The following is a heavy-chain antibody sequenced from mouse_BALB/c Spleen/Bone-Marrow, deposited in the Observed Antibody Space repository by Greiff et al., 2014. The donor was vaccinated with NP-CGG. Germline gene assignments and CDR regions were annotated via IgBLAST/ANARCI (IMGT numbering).Heavy chain of an antibody. V-gene: IGHV1-69*02. CDR3: TRTYDYDEGGFNY. CDR1: GYTFTSYR. D-gene: IGHD2-4*01. Sequence: QVQLQQSGAELVRPGASVKLSCKASGYTFTSYRINWVKQRPGQGLEWIGNIYPSDSYTNYNQKFKDKATLTVDKSSSTAYMQLSSPTSEDSAVYYCTRTYDYDEGGFNYWGQGTTLTVSS. CDR2: IYPSDSYT. J-gene: IGHJ2*01.